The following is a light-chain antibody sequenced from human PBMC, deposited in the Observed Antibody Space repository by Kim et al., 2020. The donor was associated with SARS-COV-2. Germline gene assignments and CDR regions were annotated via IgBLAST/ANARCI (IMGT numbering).Light chain of an antibody. V-gene: IGLV3-19*01. CDR3: NSRDSSGNHWV. Sequence: ELTQDPAVSVALGQTVRITCQGDSLRSYYASWYQQKPGQAPVLVIYGKNNRPSGIPDRFSGSSSGNTASLTITGAQAEDEADYYCNSRDSSGNHWVFG. CDR2: GKN. J-gene: IGLJ3*02. CDR1: SLRSYY.